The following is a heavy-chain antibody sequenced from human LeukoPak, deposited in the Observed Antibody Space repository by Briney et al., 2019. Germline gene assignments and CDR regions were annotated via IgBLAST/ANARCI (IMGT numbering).Heavy chain of an antibody. CDR3: ARGPIAARRTGWFDP. CDR1: GGSISSSSYY. J-gene: IGHJ5*02. D-gene: IGHD6-6*01. CDR2: IYYSGST. Sequence: PSETLALTCTVSGGSISSSSYYWGWIRQPPGKGLEWIGSIYYSGSTYYNPSLKSRVTISVDTSKNQFSLKLSSVTAADTAVYYCARGPIAARRTGWFDPWGQGTLVTVSS. V-gene: IGHV4-39*07.